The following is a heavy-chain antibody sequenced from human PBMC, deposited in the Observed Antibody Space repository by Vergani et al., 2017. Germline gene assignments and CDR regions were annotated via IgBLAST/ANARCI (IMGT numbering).Heavy chain of an antibody. CDR3: ASNGYYCLDY. J-gene: IGHJ4*02. V-gene: IGHV3-48*03. Sequence: EVQLVESGGGLVQPGGSLRLSCAASGFTFSSYEMNWVRQAPGKGLEWVSYISSSGSTIYYADSVKGRFTISRDNAKNSLYLQMNSLRAEDTAVYYCASNGYYCLDYWGRGTLVTVSS. D-gene: IGHD3-22*01. CDR2: ISSSGSTI. CDR1: GFTFSSYE.